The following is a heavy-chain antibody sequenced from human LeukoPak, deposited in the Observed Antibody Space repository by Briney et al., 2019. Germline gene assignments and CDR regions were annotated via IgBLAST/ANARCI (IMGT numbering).Heavy chain of an antibody. CDR1: GFTFSSYG. Sequence: GGSLRLSCAASGFTFSSYGMHWVRQAPGKGLQWVASINQDGSYKHFEDSVKGRFIISRDNAKNSLSLQMNSLRAEDTAMYYCARLLDESTIYDLWGQGTLVTVSS. J-gene: IGHJ5*02. D-gene: IGHD5/OR15-5a*01. V-gene: IGHV3-7*01. CDR2: INQDGSYK. CDR3: ARLLDESTIYDL.